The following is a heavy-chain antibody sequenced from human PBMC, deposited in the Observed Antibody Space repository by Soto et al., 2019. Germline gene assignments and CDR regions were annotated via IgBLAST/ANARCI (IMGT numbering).Heavy chain of an antibody. D-gene: IGHD3-3*01. J-gene: IGHJ4*02. CDR1: DGSISTYY. Sequence: SETLSLTCTVSDGSISTYYCNWIRQPAGKGLEWIGRIDASGSTDYDPSLKSRVTMSVDTSRNQFSLRLSSVTAADTAVYYCARGGHDFWSGPFDYWGQGAQVTVSS. V-gene: IGHV4-4*07. CDR2: IDASGST. CDR3: ARGGHDFWSGPFDY.